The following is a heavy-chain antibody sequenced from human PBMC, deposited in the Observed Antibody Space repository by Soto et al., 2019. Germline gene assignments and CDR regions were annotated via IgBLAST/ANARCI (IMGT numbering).Heavy chain of an antibody. V-gene: IGHV1-2*04. CDR2: INPNSGGT. Sequence: GASVKVSCKASGYTFTGYYMHWVRQAPGQGLEWMGWINPNSGGTNYAQKFQGWVTMTRDTSISTAYMELSRLRSDDTAVYYCAGGLGYCTNGVCPLDYWGQGTLVTVSS. CDR3: AGGLGYCTNGVCPLDY. J-gene: IGHJ4*02. D-gene: IGHD2-8*01. CDR1: GYTFTGYY.